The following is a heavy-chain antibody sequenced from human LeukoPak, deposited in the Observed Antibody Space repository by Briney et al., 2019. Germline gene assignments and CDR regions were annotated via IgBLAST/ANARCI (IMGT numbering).Heavy chain of an antibody. CDR2: ISYDGGNK. D-gene: IGHD3-9*01. V-gene: IGHV3-30*04. J-gene: IGHJ4*02. CDR1: GFTFSSYA. CDR3: ARELLLTGYYSRGQFDY. Sequence: GRSLRLSCAASGFTFSSYAMHWVRQAPGKGLEWVAVISYDGGNKYYADSVKGRFTISRDNSKNTLYLQMNSLRAEDTAVYYCARELLLTGYYSRGQFDYWGQGTLVTVSS.